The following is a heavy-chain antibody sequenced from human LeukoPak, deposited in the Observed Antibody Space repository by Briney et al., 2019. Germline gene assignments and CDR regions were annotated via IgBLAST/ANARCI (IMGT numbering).Heavy chain of an antibody. CDR2: INSDESTT. D-gene: IGHD5-18*01. J-gene: IGHJ4*02. Sequence: PGGSLRLSCAASGFTVSSNYMSWVRQAPGKGLVWVSRINSDESTTTYADSAKGRFTISRDNAKNTLYLQMNSLRAEDTAVYYCARDPGTAMGRALDYWGQGTLVTVPS. CDR3: ARDPGTAMGRALDY. V-gene: IGHV3-74*01. CDR1: GFTVSSNY.